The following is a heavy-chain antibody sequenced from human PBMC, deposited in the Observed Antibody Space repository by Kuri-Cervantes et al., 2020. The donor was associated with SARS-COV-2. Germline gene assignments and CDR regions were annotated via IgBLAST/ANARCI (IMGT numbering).Heavy chain of an antibody. D-gene: IGHD1-1*01. J-gene: IGHJ5*02. CDR2: IWYDGSNK. V-gene: IGHV3-33*01. CDR1: GFTFSSYG. CDR3: PRVAKSGWNANNWFDP. Sequence: GGSLRLSCAASGFTFSSYGMHWVRQAPGKGLEWVAVIWYDGSNKNYADSVKGRFTISRDNSKNTMYLQMNSLRAEDTAVYYCPRVAKSGWNANNWFDPWGQGTLVTVSS.